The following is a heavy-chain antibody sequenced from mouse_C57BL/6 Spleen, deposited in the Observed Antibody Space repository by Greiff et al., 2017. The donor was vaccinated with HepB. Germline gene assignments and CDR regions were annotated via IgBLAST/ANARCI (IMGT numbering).Heavy chain of an antibody. CDR2: ISSGSSTI. V-gene: IGHV5-17*01. J-gene: IGHJ4*01. CDR1: GFTFSDYG. Sequence: EVKVVESGGGLVKPGGSLKLSCAASGFTFSDYGMHWVRQAPEKGLEWVAYISSGSSTIYYADTVKGRFTISRDNAKNTLFLQMTSLRSEDTAMYYCAKEVYYYGSHYYAMDYWGQGTSVTVSS. D-gene: IGHD1-1*01. CDR3: AKEVYYYGSHYYAMDY.